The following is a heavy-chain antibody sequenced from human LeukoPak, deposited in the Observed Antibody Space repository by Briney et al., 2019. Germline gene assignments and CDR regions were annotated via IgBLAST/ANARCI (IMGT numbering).Heavy chain of an antibody. J-gene: IGHJ4*02. CDR2: IKSNADSGTP. Sequence: GGSLRLSCAASGFSFMNAWMIWVRQAPGKGLEWVGRIKSNADSGTPDYAAPARGRFTISRDDSKNTLYLQMNSLKTEDTAVYYCTTFYHEYSPYWGRGTLVTVSS. CDR3: TTFYHEYSPY. CDR1: GFSFMNAW. D-gene: IGHD2/OR15-2a*01. V-gene: IGHV3-15*01.